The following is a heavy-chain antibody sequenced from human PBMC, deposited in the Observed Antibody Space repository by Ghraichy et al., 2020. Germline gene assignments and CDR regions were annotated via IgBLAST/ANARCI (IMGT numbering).Heavy chain of an antibody. V-gene: IGHV4-4*02. CDR1: GGSISSSNW. CDR2: IYHSGST. J-gene: IGHJ4*02. D-gene: IGHD3-16*01. Sequence: ESLNISCAVSGGSISSSNWWSWVRQPPGKGLEWIGEIYHSGSTNYNPSLKSRVTISVDKSKNQFSLKLSSVTAADTAVYYCAFYDYVWGRVYWGQGTLVTVSS. CDR3: AFYDYVWGRVY.